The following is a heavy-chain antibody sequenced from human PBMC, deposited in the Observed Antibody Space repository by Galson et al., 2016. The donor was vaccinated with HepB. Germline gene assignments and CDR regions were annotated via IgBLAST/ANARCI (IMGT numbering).Heavy chain of an antibody. V-gene: IGHV3-33*01. CDR2: IWYDGSNK. D-gene: IGHD1-26*01. CDR3: ATEGLIGGTYSYFQH. CDR1: GFTFSSYG. Sequence: SLRLSCAASGFTFSSYGMHWVRQAPGKGLEWVAIIWYDGSNKYYADSVKGRFTISRDNSKNTVFLEMNSLRAEDTAVYFCATEGLIGGTYSYFQHWGPGTLVTVSP. J-gene: IGHJ1*01.